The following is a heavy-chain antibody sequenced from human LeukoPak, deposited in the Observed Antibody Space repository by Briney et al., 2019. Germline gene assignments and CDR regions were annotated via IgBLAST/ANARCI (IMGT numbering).Heavy chain of an antibody. Sequence: GGSLRLSCAASGFTFSNAWMSWVRQAPGKGLEWVGRIKSKTDGGTTDYAAPVKGRFTISRDDSKNTLYLQMNSLKTEDTAVYYCTTDATRDFDWLPLDYWGQGTLVTVSS. J-gene: IGHJ4*02. CDR2: IKSKTDGGTT. CDR3: TTDATRDFDWLPLDY. D-gene: IGHD3-9*01. V-gene: IGHV3-15*01. CDR1: GFTFSNAW.